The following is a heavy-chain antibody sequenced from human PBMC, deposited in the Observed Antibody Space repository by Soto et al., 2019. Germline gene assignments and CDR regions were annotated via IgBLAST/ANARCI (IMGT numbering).Heavy chain of an antibody. CDR3: ARMYYDFWSGSHGREV. D-gene: IGHD3-3*01. CDR1: GGTFSGYY. J-gene: IGHJ6*04. Sequence: SETRSLTCAVYGGTFSGYYWSWIRQPPGKGLEWIGEINHSGSTNYNPSLKSRVNISVDTSKNQFSLKLSSVTAADTAVYYCARMYYDFWSGSHGREVWGKGTTVSVSS. V-gene: IGHV4-34*01. CDR2: INHSGST.